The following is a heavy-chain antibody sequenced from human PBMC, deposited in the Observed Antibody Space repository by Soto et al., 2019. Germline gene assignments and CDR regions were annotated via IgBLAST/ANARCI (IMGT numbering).Heavy chain of an antibody. D-gene: IGHD2-15*01. J-gene: IGHJ6*03. CDR3: ARASRILSPMDV. Sequence: GGSLRLSCAASGFTFSSYDMHWVRQATGKGLEWVSAIGTAGDTYYPGSVKGRFTISRENAKNSLYLQMNSLRAGDTAVYYCARASRILSPMDVWGKGTTVTVSS. CDR2: IGTAGDT. CDR1: GFTFSSYD. V-gene: IGHV3-13*01.